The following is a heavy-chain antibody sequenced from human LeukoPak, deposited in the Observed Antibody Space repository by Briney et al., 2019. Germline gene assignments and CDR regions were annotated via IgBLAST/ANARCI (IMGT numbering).Heavy chain of an antibody. D-gene: IGHD3-9*01. Sequence: ASVKVSCKASGYTFTSYAISWVRQAPGQGLEWMGWISAYNGNTNYAQKLQGRVTMTTDTSTSTAYMELRSLRSDDTAVYYCARVLPYDILTSNWFDPWGQGTLVTVSS. V-gene: IGHV1-18*04. CDR1: GYTFTSYA. J-gene: IGHJ5*02. CDR3: ARVLPYDILTSNWFDP. CDR2: ISAYNGNT.